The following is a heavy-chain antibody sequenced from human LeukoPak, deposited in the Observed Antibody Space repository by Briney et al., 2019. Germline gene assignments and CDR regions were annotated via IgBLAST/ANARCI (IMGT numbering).Heavy chain of an antibody. CDR1: GFPFSNYA. V-gene: IGHV3-23*01. D-gene: IGHD3-9*01. CDR2: ISESGDKT. J-gene: IGHJ4*02. Sequence: GGSLRLSCAASGFPFSNYAMNWVRQAPGKGLEWVSSISESGDKTDYADSVRGRFTISRDNSQNTLYLQMNSLRTEDTAVYYCAKKEGNLDWLDYWGQGTLVTVSS. CDR3: AKKEGNLDWLDY.